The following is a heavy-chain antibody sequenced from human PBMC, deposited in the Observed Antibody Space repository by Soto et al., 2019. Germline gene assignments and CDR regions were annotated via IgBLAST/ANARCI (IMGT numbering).Heavy chain of an antibody. CDR2: VSIGGST. D-gene: IGHD2-15*01. V-gene: IGHV3-23*01. CDR3: AKRRGAGGHFDY. Sequence: DVQLLESGGGLVQPEGPLRLSCAASGLTFSSYAMGWVRQGPGKGLEWVAVVSIGGSTHYADSVRGRFTISRDNSKNTLSLQMNSLTAEDTAVYFCAKRRGAGGHFDYWGQGALVTVSS. CDR1: GLTFSSYA. J-gene: IGHJ4*02.